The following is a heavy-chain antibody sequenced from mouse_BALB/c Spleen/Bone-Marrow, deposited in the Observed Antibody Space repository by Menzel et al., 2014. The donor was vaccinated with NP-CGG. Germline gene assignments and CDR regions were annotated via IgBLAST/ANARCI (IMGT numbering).Heavy chain of an antibody. D-gene: IGHD2-4*01. J-gene: IGHJ4*01. Sequence: EVHLVESGGGLVKPGGSLELSCAASGFTFSSYAMSWVRQTPEKRLEWVASISSGGSTYYLDSVKGRFTISRDNARNILYLQMSSLRSEDTAMYYCARGGGYDYGHYYAMDYWGQGTSVTVSS. V-gene: IGHV5-6-5*01. CDR1: GFTFSSYA. CDR2: ISSGGST. CDR3: ARGGGYDYGHYYAMDY.